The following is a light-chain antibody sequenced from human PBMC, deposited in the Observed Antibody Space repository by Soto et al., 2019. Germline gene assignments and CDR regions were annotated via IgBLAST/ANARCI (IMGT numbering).Light chain of an antibody. CDR2: GAS. CDR1: QSVSSN. Sequence: EILMTQSPATLSVSPVEVATLSCRASQSVSSNLAWYQQKPGQAPRLLIYGASTRATGIPDRFSGSGSGTDFTLTISRLEPEDFAVYYCQQRGTFGGGTKV. V-gene: IGKV3-15*01. CDR3: QQRGT. J-gene: IGKJ4*01.